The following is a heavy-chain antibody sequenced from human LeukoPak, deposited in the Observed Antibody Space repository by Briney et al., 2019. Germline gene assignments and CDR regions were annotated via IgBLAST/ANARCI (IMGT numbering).Heavy chain of an antibody. CDR1: GFTFSSYA. V-gene: IGHV3-23*01. Sequence: GGSLRLSCAASGFTFSSYAMSWVRQAPGKGLEWVSAISGSGGSTYYADSVKGRFTISRDNSKNTVYLQRNSLRAEDTAVYYCAKWTRYCSGGSGYGGTFDYWGQGTLVTVSS. CDR2: ISGSGGST. CDR3: AKWTRYCSGGSGYGGTFDY. D-gene: IGHD2-15*01. J-gene: IGHJ4*02.